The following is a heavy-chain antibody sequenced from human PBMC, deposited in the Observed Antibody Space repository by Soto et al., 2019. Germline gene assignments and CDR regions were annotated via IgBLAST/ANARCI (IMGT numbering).Heavy chain of an antibody. CDR1: GFTFSSYG. V-gene: IGHV3-30*18. J-gene: IGHJ6*02. CDR3: AKEAMTTSFYYYGMDV. Sequence: QVQLVESGGGVVQPGRSLRLSCAASGFTFSSYGMHWVRQAPGKGLEWVAVISYDGSNKYYADSVKGRFTISRDNSKNTLYLQMNSLRAEDTAVYYCAKEAMTTSFYYYGMDVWGQGTTVTVSS. CDR2: ISYDGSNK. D-gene: IGHD4-4*01.